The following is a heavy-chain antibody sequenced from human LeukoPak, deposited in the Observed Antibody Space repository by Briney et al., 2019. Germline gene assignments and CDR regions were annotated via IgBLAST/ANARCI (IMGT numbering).Heavy chain of an antibody. CDR2: VSASGSST. D-gene: IGHD2-15*01. Sequence: GGSLRLSCAASGFTFSDYSLTWIRQAPGKGLEWVSAVSASGSSTYYIDSVRDKFTVSRDNSKNTVYLQMTNLRADDTAVYYCAKDVRGGPYFFDHWGQGTLVTVSS. CDR1: GFTFSDYS. CDR3: AKDVRGGPYFFDH. J-gene: IGHJ5*02. V-gene: IGHV3-23*01.